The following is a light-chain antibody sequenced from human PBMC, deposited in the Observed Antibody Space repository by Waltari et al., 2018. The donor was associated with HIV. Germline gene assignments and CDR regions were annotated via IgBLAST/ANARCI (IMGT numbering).Light chain of an antibody. CDR2: EGD. Sequence: QSALTQPASVSGSPGQSITISCTGTSSDVGSYNFVSWYQHHPGNAPKLIIYEGDKRPSGVSYRFSGSKSGSTASLTIAGLQAEDEADYDCCSYAGSSTYVVFGGGTQLTVL. CDR3: CSYAGSSTYVV. V-gene: IGLV2-23*01. J-gene: IGLJ2*01. CDR1: SSDVGSYNF.